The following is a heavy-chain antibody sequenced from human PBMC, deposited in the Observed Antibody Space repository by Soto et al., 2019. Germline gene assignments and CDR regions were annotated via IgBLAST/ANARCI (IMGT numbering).Heavy chain of an antibody. CDR3: GAPSISGWYGGAFNI. CDR1: GGSVSSGSYY. V-gene: IGHV4-61*01. CDR2: IYYSGST. J-gene: IGHJ3*02. D-gene: IGHD6-19*01. Sequence: PSETLSLTCTVSGGSVSSGSYYWSWIRQPPGKGLEWIGYIYYSGSTNYNPSLKSRVTISVDTSKNQFSLRLSSVTAADTAVYYCGAPSISGWYGGAFNIWGQGTKVTVSS.